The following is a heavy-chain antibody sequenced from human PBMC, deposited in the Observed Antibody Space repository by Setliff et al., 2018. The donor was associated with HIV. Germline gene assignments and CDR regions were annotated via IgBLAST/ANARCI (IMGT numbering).Heavy chain of an antibody. J-gene: IGHJ4*02. CDR2: INPNSGGT. CDR1: GYTFTGYY. D-gene: IGHD3-3*01. V-gene: IGHV1-2*06. Sequence: ASVKVSCKASGYTFTGYYMHWVRQAPGQGLEWMGRINPNSGGTNYAQKFQGRVTMTRDTSISTAYMELSRLRSDDTAVYYCARERITIFGSPRDYWGQGTLVTVSS. CDR3: ARERITIFGSPRDY.